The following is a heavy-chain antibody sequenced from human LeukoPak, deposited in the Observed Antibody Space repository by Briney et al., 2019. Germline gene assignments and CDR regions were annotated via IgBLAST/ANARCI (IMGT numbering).Heavy chain of an antibody. D-gene: IGHD2-8*01. CDR2: IYPGDSDT. Sequence: GESLKISCKGSGYSFTSYWIGWVRQMPGKGLEWMGIIYPGDSDTRYSPSFQGQVTISADKSISTAYLQWSSLKASDTAMYYCARHPQGYCTNGVCYSAWIDYWGQGTLVTVSS. CDR3: ARHPQGYCTNGVCYSAWIDY. J-gene: IGHJ4*02. V-gene: IGHV5-51*01. CDR1: GYSFTSYW.